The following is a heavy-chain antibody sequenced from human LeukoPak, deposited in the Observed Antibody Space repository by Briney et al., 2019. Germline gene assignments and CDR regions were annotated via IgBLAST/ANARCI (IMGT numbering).Heavy chain of an antibody. CDR2: IKQDGSEK. CDR3: ARVSGNYYRWFDS. J-gene: IGHJ5*01. D-gene: IGHD1-26*01. V-gene: IGHV3-7*03. Sequence: GGSLRLSCAASRFTFSSYWMSWVRQAPGKGLEWVANIKQDGSEKYYVDSVKGRFTISRDSAKNSLYLQMNSLRAEDTAVYYCARVSGNYYRWFDSWGQGTLVTVSS. CDR1: RFTFSSYW.